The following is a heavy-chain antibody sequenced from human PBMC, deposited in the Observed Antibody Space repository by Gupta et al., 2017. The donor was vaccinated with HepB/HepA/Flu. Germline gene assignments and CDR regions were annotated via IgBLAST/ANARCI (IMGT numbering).Heavy chain of an antibody. V-gene: IGHV1-46*01. Sequence: QVQLVQSGAEVKKPGASVKVSCKASGYTFTSYYMHWVRQAPGQGLEWMRIINPSGGSTSYAQKFQGRVTMTRDTSTSTVYMELSSLRSEDTAVYYCARVTVTTGYYYYGMDVWGQGTTVTVSS. CDR2: INPSGGST. CDR1: GYTFTSYY. CDR3: ARVTVTTGYYYYGMDV. D-gene: IGHD4-17*01. J-gene: IGHJ6*02.